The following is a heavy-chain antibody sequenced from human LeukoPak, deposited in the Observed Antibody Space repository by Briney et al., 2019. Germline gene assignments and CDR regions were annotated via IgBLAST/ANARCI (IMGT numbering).Heavy chain of an antibody. CDR2: ISSSSSSYI. Sequence: GGSLRLSCAASGFTFSSYSMNWVRQAPGKGLEWVSSISSSSSSYIYYADSVKGRFTISRDNAKNSLYLQMNSLRAEDTAVYYCARDLGYYYDSSGYYFDYWGQGTLVTVSS. J-gene: IGHJ4*02. CDR3: ARDLGYYYDSSGYYFDY. CDR1: GFTFSSYS. D-gene: IGHD3-22*01. V-gene: IGHV3-21*01.